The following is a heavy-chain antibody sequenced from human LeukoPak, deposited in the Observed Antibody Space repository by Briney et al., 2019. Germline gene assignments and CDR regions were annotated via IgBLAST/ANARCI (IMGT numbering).Heavy chain of an antibody. CDR2: IRYDGSNK. CDR1: GFTFSSYG. CDR3: AKDYYDSSGYYFHPY. Sequence: PGGSLRLSCAASGFTFSSYGMHWVRRAPGKGLEWVAFIRYDGSNKYYADSVKGRFTISRDNPKNTLYLQMNSLRAEDTAVYYCAKDYYDSSGYYFHPYWGQGTLVTVSS. D-gene: IGHD3-22*01. J-gene: IGHJ4*02. V-gene: IGHV3-30*02.